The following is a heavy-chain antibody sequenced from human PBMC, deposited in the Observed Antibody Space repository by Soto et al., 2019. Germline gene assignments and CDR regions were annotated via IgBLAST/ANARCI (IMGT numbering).Heavy chain of an antibody. J-gene: IGHJ5*02. CDR3: ARAAAGIAGWFDP. Sequence: SETLSLTCTVSGGSISSYYWSWIRQPPGKGLEWIGYIYYSGSTNYNPSLKSRVTISVDTSKNQFSLKLSSVTAADTAVYYCARAAAGIAGWFDPWGQGTLVTVSS. V-gene: IGHV4-59*01. CDR1: GGSISSYY. CDR2: IYYSGST. D-gene: IGHD6-13*01.